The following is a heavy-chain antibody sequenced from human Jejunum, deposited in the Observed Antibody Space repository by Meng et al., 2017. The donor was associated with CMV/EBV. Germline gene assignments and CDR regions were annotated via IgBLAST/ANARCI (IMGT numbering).Heavy chain of an antibody. CDR2: IYPRDSKT. CDR3: ARLTILGGAIT. D-gene: IGHD3-3*01. V-gene: IGHV5-51*01. J-gene: IGHJ4*03. Sequence: KGSGYSFATYWIGWVRQMPGKGLEWMGVIYPRDSKTMYSPSFQGHVTISADKAISTAYLEWSSLKASDSAMYYCARLTILGGAITWGQGTRVTVSS. CDR1: GYSFATYW.